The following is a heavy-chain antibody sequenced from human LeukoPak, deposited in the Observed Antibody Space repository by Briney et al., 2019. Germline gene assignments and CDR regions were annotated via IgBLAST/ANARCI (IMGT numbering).Heavy chain of an antibody. Sequence: ASVKVSCKASGYTFTSYGISWVRHAPGQGLEWMGWISAYNGNTNYAQKLQGRVTMTTDTSTSTAYMELRSLRSDDTAAYYCARDRGGKFIVGASPPMYYGGHGTLVTVSS. CDR1: GYTFTSYG. D-gene: IGHD1-26*01. CDR3: ARDRGGKFIVGASPPMYY. V-gene: IGHV1-18*01. CDR2: ISAYNGNT. J-gene: IGHJ1*01.